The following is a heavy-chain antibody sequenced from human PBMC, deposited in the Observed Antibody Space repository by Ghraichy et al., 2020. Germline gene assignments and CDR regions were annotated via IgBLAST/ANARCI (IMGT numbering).Heavy chain of an antibody. CDR2: LFYSGNT. D-gene: IGHD3-22*01. Sequence: SETLSLTCTVSGGAIYNSGHYWGWIRQSPGKGLEWIRSLFYSGNTYSNPSLKSRVTMSADTSKNQLSLVLSSVTAADTAVYYCAGSITMIRYFDLWGRGTLVTVSS. CDR3: AGSITMIRYFDL. J-gene: IGHJ2*01. V-gene: IGHV4-39*01. CDR1: GGAIYNSGHY.